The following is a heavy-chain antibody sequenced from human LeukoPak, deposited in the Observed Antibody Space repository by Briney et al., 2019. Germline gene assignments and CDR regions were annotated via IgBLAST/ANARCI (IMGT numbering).Heavy chain of an antibody. J-gene: IGHJ4*02. CDR3: ARRAGAYSHPYDY. V-gene: IGHV3-53*01. CDR2: IYSDNT. D-gene: IGHD4/OR15-4a*01. Sequence: GGSLRPSCTVSGFTVSSNSMSWVRQAPGKGLEWVSFIYSDNTHYSDSVKGRFTISRDNSKNTLYLQMNSLRAEDTAVYYCARRAGAYSHPYDYWGQGTLVTVST. CDR1: GFTVSSNS.